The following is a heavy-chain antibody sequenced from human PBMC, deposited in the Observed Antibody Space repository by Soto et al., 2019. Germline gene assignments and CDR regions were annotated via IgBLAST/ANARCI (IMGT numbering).Heavy chain of an antibody. CDR1: GFSFSTHA. V-gene: IGHV3-23*01. CDR2: IANSGRGT. CDR3: AKGRSNWVVVVAVDN. Sequence: EVQLLESGGGLVQPGGSLRLSCAASGFSFSTHAVSWVRQAPGKGLEWVSTIANSGRGTYYADSVKGRFTFSRDNSKNMVYVQMNSLRVEDTAGYYCAKGRSNWVVVVAVDNWSQGTLVTVSS. D-gene: IGHD2-15*01. J-gene: IGHJ4*02.